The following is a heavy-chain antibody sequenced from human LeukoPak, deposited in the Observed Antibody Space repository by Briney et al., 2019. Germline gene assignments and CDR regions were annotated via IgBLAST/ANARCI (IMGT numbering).Heavy chain of an antibody. D-gene: IGHD3-3*01. V-gene: IGHV4-30-4*01. CDR1: DGSISSGDYY. J-gene: IGHJ5*02. Sequence: SETLSLTCTVSDGSISSGDYYWSWIRQPPGKGLEWIGYIYYSGSTYYNPSLKSRVTISVDTSKNQSSLKLSSVTAADTAVYYCARGNLEWLTWGQGTLVTVSS. CDR2: IYYSGST. CDR3: ARGNLEWLT.